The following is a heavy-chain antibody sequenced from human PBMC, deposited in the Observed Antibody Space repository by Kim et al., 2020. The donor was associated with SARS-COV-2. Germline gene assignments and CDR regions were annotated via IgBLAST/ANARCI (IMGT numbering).Heavy chain of an antibody. Sequence: TNNNPSLQSGVSISVETSRNQFYRKLSSVTAADTAVYYCARYAYYYYGMDVWGQGTTVTVSS. CDR3: ARYAYYYYGMDV. V-gene: IGHV4-34*01. J-gene: IGHJ6*02. CDR2: T.